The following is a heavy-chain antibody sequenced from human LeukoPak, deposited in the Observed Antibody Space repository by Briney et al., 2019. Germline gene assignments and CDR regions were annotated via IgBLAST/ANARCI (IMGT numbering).Heavy chain of an antibody. V-gene: IGHV3-30*04. CDR3: ARGGYDYVWGSYRHDAFDI. J-gene: IGHJ3*02. D-gene: IGHD3-16*02. Sequence: PGRSLRLSCVASGFTFSSYAMHWVRQAPGKGLEWVAVISYDGSNKYYADSVKGRFTISRDNSKNTLYLQMNSLRAVDTAVYYCARGGYDYVWGSYRHDAFDIWGQGTMVTVSS. CDR2: ISYDGSNK. CDR1: GFTFSSYA.